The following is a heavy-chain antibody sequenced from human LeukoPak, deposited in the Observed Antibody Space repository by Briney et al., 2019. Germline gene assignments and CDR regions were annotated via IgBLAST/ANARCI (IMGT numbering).Heavy chain of an antibody. Sequence: KPGGSLRLSCAASGFTFRNYAMSWVRQAPGKGLEWVSYISSSGSTIYYADSAKGRFTISRDNAKNSLYLQMNSLRAEDTAVYYCARRGDYGDYWGQGTLVTVSS. D-gene: IGHD4-17*01. V-gene: IGHV3-11*04. CDR3: ARRGDYGDY. J-gene: IGHJ4*02. CDR1: GFTFRNYA. CDR2: ISSSGSTI.